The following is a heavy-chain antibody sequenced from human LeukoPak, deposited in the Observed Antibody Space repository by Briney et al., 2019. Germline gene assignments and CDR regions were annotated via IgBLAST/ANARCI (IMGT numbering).Heavy chain of an antibody. V-gene: IGHV3-30*18. D-gene: IGHD6-19*01. CDR3: AKTRYSSGWRHFDY. CDR1: GFTFSSYG. CDR2: ISYDGSNK. J-gene: IGHJ4*02. Sequence: GSLRLPCSASGFTFSSYGLHWVRQAPGKGLEWVAVISYDGSNKYYADSVKGRFTISRDNSKNTLYLQMNSLRAEDTAVYYCAKTRYSSGWRHFDYWGQGTLVTVSS.